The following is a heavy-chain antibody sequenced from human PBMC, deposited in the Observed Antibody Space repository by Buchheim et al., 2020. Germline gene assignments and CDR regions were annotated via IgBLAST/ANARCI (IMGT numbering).Heavy chain of an antibody. V-gene: IGHV3-74*01. CDR3: ARGGEGYCSSTSCYYYYGMDV. CDR2: INSDGSST. D-gene: IGHD2-2*01. J-gene: IGHJ6*02. Sequence: EVQLVESGGGLVQPGGSLRLSCAASGFTFSSYWMHWVRQALGKGLVWVSRINSDGSSTSYADSVKGRFTISRDNAKNTLYLQMNSLRAEDTAVYYCARGGEGYCSSTSCYYYYGMDVWGQGTT. CDR1: GFTFSSYW.